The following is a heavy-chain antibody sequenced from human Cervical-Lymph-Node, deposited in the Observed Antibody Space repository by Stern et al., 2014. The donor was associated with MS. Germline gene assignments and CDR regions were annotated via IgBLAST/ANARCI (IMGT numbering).Heavy chain of an antibody. CDR3: ATHEVAGSRGAFDI. V-gene: IGHV4-59*03. CDR1: GGSISHYY. CDR2: IYFNGNT. Sequence: QVQLQESGPGLVKPSETLSLTCTVSGGSISHYYWSWLRQPPGKGLEWLGYIYFNGNTNYNPSLESRVSMSINTSMNQFSLKMKSVTAADTAVYYCATHEVAGSRGAFDIWGQGTMVIVSS. D-gene: IGHD6-19*01. J-gene: IGHJ3*02.